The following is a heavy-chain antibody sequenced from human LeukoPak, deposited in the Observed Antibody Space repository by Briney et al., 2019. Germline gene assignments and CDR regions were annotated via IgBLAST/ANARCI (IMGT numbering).Heavy chain of an antibody. J-gene: IGHJ4*02. Sequence: SETLSLTCTVSGGSISSNSYYWSWIRQPAGTGLEWIGRIYTSGSTNYNPSLKSRVTISVDTSKNQFSLKLSSVTGADTAVYYCATAPYLPAYFDYWGQGTLVTVSS. V-gene: IGHV4-61*02. CDR3: ATAPYLPAYFDY. CDR1: GGSISSNSYY. CDR2: IYTSGST.